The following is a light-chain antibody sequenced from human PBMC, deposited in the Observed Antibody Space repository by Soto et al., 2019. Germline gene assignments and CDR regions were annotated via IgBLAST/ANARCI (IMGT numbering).Light chain of an antibody. V-gene: IGKV3D-15*01. CDR3: QQYNNWLGT. Sequence: EIVMTQSPATLSVSPGERATLSCRASQSVSSNLAWYQQKPGQAPRLLIYGASIRATDIPARFSGSGSGTEFTLTISSLQSEDFAVYYCQQYNNWLGTFGQGTKVEIK. CDR1: QSVSSN. CDR2: GAS. J-gene: IGKJ1*01.